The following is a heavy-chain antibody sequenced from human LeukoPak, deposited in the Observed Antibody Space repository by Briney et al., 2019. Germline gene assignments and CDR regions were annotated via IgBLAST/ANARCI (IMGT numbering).Heavy chain of an antibody. CDR3: ARTGAYQLLSLDY. J-gene: IGHJ4*02. CDR1: GFTFSSYA. V-gene: IGHV3-30-3*01. D-gene: IGHD2-2*01. Sequence: GGSLRLSCAASGFTFSSYAMHWVRQAPGKGLEWVAVISYDGSNKYYADSVKGRFTISRDNSKNTLYLQMNSLRAEDTAVYYCARTGAYQLLSLDYWGQGTLVTVSS. CDR2: ISYDGSNK.